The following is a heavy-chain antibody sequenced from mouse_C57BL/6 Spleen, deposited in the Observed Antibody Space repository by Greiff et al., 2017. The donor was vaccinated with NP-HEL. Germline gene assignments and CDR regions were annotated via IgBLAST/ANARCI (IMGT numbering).Heavy chain of an antibody. CDR2: IRSKSNNYAT. V-gene: IGHV10-1*01. J-gene: IGHJ2*01. CDR1: GFSFNTYA. D-gene: IGHD2-3*01. CDR3: VREGMISYFDY. Sequence: EVQLVESGGGLVQPKGSLKLSCAASGFSFNTYAMNWVRQAPGKGLEWVARIRSKSNNYATYYADSVKDRFTISRDDSESMLYLQMNNLKTEDTAMYDCVREGMISYFDYWGQGTTLTVSS.